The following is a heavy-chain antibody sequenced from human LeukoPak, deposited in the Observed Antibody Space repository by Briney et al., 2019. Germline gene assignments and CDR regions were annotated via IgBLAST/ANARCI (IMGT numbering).Heavy chain of an antibody. CDR2: IGGRAGTT. CDR3: AKDTELADDP. J-gene: IGHJ5*02. D-gene: IGHD1-1*01. CDR1: GFTFSTCA. V-gene: IGHV3-23*01. Sequence: GGSLRLSCEASGFTFSTCAMSWLRQAPGKGLEWVSAIGGRAGTTYYADSVKGRFTIFRDNSKNTLYLQMNSLRAEDTAVYYCAKDTELADDPWGQGTLVTVSS.